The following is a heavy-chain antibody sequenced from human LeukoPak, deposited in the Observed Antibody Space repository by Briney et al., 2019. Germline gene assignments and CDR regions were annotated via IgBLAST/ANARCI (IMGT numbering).Heavy chain of an antibody. V-gene: IGHV1-2*02. Sequence: ASVTVSCKASGYTFTGYYMHWVRQAPGQGLEWMGWINPNSGGTNYAQKFQGRVTMTRDTSTSTVYMELSSLRSEDTAVYYCARDRTSSGFRFDYWGQGTLVTVSS. CDR2: INPNSGGT. D-gene: IGHD6-19*01. J-gene: IGHJ4*02. CDR3: ARDRTSSGFRFDY. CDR1: GYTFTGYY.